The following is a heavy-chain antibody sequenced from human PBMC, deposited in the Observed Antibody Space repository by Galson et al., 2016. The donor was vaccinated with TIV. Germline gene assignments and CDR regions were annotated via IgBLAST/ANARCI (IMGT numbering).Heavy chain of an antibody. CDR3: ARRTETDLEHFDWSPDPRTNYFDN. J-gene: IGHJ4*02. CDR1: GYSFTSYW. Sequence: QSGAEVKAPGESLTISCKGSGYSFTSYWTGWVRQMPGKGLELMGIIFPHDSDTRYRPSFQGQVTISVDKSINTAYLHWRGLKASDTAMYYCARRTETDLEHFDWSPDPRTNYFDNWGQGTLVTVSS. D-gene: IGHD3-9*01. V-gene: IGHV5-51*01. CDR2: IFPHDSDT.